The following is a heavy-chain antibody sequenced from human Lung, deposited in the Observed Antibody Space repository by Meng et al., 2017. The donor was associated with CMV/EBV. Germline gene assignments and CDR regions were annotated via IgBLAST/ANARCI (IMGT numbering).Heavy chain of an antibody. J-gene: IGHJ3*01. CDR1: GYTFSGHY. CDR2: INPDSGGT. D-gene: IGHD3-16*01. CDR3: SCGAPFVRDAFDL. Sequence: ASXXVSXKASGYTFSGHYIHWVRQAPGQGLEWMGWINPDSGGTRYSQKFQYRVTMTRDTSINTAYMELSRLRSDDTAVYYCSCGAPFVRDAFDLWGQGTMVTVSS. V-gene: IGHV1-2*02.